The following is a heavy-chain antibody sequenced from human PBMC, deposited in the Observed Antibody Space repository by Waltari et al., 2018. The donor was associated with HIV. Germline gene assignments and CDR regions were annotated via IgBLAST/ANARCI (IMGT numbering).Heavy chain of an antibody. J-gene: IGHJ6*02. CDR2: IDGDGRVK. CDR1: GFIFGSHW. D-gene: IGHD2-8*01. V-gene: IGHV3-74*02. CDR3: VKDVTVTHYGVYYAGLDV. Sequence: VESGGIPVQPGGSLRLSCKASGFIFGSHWMHWVRQRPGKGLFWVSRIDGDGRVKIYADTVKGRFTISRDNSRNTLFLEMKSLRVEDSGIYHCVKDVTVTHYGVYYAGLDVWGQGTTVTV.